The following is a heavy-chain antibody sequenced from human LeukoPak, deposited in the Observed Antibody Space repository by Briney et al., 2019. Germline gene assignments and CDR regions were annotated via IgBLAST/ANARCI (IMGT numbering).Heavy chain of an antibody. CDR1: GFTVSSNF. CDR3: ARGPSVYQYFQH. J-gene: IGHJ1*01. V-gene: IGHV3-66*01. Sequence: PGGSLRFSCAASGFTVSSNFMTWVRQAPGKGLEWVSVIYSGGSTCYADSVRGRFTISRDNSKNTLYLQMNSLRADDTAVYYCARGPSVYQYFQHWGQGTLVTVSS. CDR2: IYSGGST. D-gene: IGHD5/OR15-5a*01.